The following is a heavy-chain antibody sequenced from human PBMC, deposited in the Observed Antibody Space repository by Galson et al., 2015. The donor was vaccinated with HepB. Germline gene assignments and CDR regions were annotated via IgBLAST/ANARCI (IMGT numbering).Heavy chain of an antibody. CDR1: GFTFSDYY. V-gene: IGHV3-49*03. CDR2: IRSKAYGGTT. CDR3: TRGRPTPVADFWSGYPFDY. J-gene: IGHJ4*02. D-gene: IGHD3-3*01. Sequence: SLRLSCAASGFTFSDYYMSWIRQAPGKGLEWVGFIRSKAYGGTTEYAASVKGRFTISRDDSKSIAYLQMNSLKTEDTAVYYCTRGRPTPVADFWSGYPFDYWGQGTLVTVSS.